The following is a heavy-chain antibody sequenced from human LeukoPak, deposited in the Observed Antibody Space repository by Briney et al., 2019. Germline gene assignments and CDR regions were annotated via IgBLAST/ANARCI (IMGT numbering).Heavy chain of an antibody. CDR2: IKQDGSEK. CDR3: AKSMIPYDSSGYYDNYDAFDI. J-gene: IGHJ3*02. CDR1: GFTFSSYW. D-gene: IGHD3-22*01. V-gene: IGHV3-7*03. Sequence: GGSLRLSCAASGFTFSSYWMSWVRQAPGKGLEWVANIKQDGSEKYYVDSVKGRFTISRDNAKNSLYLQMNSLRAEDTAVYYCAKSMIPYDSSGYYDNYDAFDIWGQGTMVTVSS.